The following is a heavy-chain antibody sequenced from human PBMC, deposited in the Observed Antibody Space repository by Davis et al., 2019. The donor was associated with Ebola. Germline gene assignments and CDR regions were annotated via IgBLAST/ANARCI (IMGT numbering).Heavy chain of an antibody. CDR1: GGSISSSNW. CDR2: IYHSGGT. V-gene: IGHV4-4*02. CDR3: ATRRQQSPPYDDRSGFGEFDY. D-gene: IGHD3-22*01. Sequence: SETLSLTCAVSGGSISSSNWWSWVRQPPGKGLEWIGEIYHSGGTFYNPSLKSRVTISVDTPKTQFSLKLSSVTAADTAVYYCATRRQQSPPYDDRSGFGEFDYWGQGKLVTVSS. J-gene: IGHJ4*02.